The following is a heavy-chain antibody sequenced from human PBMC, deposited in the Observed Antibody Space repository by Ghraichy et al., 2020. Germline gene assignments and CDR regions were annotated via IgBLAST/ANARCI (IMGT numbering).Heavy chain of an antibody. CDR2: NSDSSGYK. V-gene: IGHV3-21*01. J-gene: IGHJ6*02. Sequence: GESLNISCVASGFTFSKYNIYWVRQASGKGLEWVSSNSDSSGYKYYADSVKGRTSISRDNAKNSLYLQINSLRAEDTAVYYCARPLGLGGSGWYYAMDVWGQGTTVTVSS. CDR3: ARPLGLGGSGWYYAMDV. CDR1: GFTFSKYN. D-gene: IGHD2-15*01.